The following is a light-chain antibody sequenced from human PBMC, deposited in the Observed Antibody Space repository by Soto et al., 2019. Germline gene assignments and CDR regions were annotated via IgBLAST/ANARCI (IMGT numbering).Light chain of an antibody. CDR1: SSYIGSNT. CDR2: SNN. CDR3: AAWDDSLNGRV. Sequence: QSVLTQPPSASGTPGQRVTISCSGSSSYIGSNTVNWYQQLPGTAPKLLIYSNNQRPSGVPDRFSGSKSGTSASLAISGLQSEDEADYYCAAWDDSLNGRVFGTGTKLTVL. J-gene: IGLJ1*01. V-gene: IGLV1-44*01.